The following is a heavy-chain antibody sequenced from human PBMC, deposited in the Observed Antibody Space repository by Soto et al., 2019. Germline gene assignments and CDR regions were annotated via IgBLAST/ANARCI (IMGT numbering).Heavy chain of an antibody. Sequence: QVQLVQSGAEVKKPGASVKVSCTASGYTFTTYGISWVRQAPGQGLEWMGWISAYNGNTNYAQKLQGRVTMTTDTSTSRASMELRSLRSDDTAVYYCARAHGYCRGGTCYPRYWGKGTLVTVSS. CDR3: ARAHGYCRGGTCYPRY. V-gene: IGHV1-18*01. D-gene: IGHD2-15*01. CDR1: GYTFTTYG. J-gene: IGHJ4*02. CDR2: ISAYNGNT.